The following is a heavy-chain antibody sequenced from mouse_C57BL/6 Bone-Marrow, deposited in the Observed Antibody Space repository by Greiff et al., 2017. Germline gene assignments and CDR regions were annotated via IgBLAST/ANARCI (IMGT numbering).Heavy chain of an antibody. CDR2: ISNGGGST. CDR1: GFTFSDYY. J-gene: IGHJ4*01. V-gene: IGHV5-12*01. Sequence: EVKVEESGGGLVQPGGSLKLSCAASGFTFSDYYMYWVRQTPEKRLEWVAYISNGGGSTYYPDTVKGRFTISRDNAKNTLYLQMSRLKSEDTAMYYCASSYGSSYAMDYWGQGTSVTVSS. CDR3: ASSYGSSYAMDY. D-gene: IGHD2-2*01.